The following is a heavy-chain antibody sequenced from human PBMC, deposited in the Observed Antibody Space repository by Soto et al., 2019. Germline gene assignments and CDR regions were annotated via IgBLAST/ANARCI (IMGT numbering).Heavy chain of an antibody. Sequence: LWGTPSISSTVSGGSIRNYFWTWIRQPAGKGLEWIGRIYSSGNTVYNASLKSRVTMSIDMSKNQFSLKLSSMTAADTAVYYCVRYVESPGLSGTCVAFYIRGQWPVVT. D-gene: IGHD1-20*01. J-gene: IGHJ3*02. CDR1: GGSIRNYF. V-gene: IGHV4-4*07. CDR2: IYSSGNT. CDR3: VRYVESPGLSGTCVAFYI.